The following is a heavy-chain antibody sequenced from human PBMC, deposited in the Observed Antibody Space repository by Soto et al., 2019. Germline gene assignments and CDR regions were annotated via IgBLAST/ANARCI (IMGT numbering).Heavy chain of an antibody. V-gene: IGHV3-33*08. CDR3: AREAAELELRFHLYGMDV. J-gene: IGHJ6*02. Sequence: QVQLVESGGGVVQPGRSLRLSCAASGFTFSSYAMHWVRQAPGKGLEWVAVIWYDGSNKYYADSVKGRFTISRDNSKNTLYLQMNSLRAEDTAVYYCAREAAELELRFHLYGMDVWGQGTTVTVSS. CDR2: IWYDGSNK. D-gene: IGHD1-7*01. CDR1: GFTFSSYA.